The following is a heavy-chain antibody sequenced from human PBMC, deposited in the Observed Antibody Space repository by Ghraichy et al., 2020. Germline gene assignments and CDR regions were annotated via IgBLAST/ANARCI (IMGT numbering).Heavy chain of an antibody. Sequence: TLSLTCAVSGGSISSGGYSWSWIRQPPGKGLEWIGYIYHSGSTYYNPSLKSRVTISVDRSKNQFSLKLSSVTAADTAVYYCARAFRPSYGMDVWGQGTTVTVSS. J-gene: IGHJ6*02. CDR1: GGSISSGGYS. CDR3: ARAFRPSYGMDV. V-gene: IGHV4-30-2*01. CDR2: IYHSGST.